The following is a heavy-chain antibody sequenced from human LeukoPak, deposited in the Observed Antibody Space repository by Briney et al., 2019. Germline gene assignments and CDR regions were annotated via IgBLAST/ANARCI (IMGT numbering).Heavy chain of an antibody. D-gene: IGHD2-15*01. CDR2: ISYDGSNK. CDR1: GFTFSSYA. CDR3: ARSYPGVVVVAARTDGMDV. V-gene: IGHV3-30-3*01. J-gene: IGHJ6*02. Sequence: PGGSLRLSCAASGFTFSSYAMHWVRQAPGKGLEWVAVISYDGSNKYYADSVKGRFTISRDNSKNTLYLQMNSLRAEDTAVYYCARSYPGVVVVAARTDGMDVWGQGTTVTVSS.